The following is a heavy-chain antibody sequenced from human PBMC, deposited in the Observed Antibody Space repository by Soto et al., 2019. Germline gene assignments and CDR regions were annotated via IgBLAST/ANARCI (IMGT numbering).Heavy chain of an antibody. CDR2: ISTSGTST. J-gene: IGHJ4*02. Sequence: EVQLLESGGGLAQPGGSLRLSCAASGFTFSSYAMSWVRQAPGKGLEWVSTISTSGTSTYYADSVKGRFTISRDNSKNTLYLQMNSMRAEDTALYYCAKTHTGWYRGGDYWGQGTLVTVSS. D-gene: IGHD6-19*01. CDR3: AKTHTGWYRGGDY. V-gene: IGHV3-23*01. CDR1: GFTFSSYA.